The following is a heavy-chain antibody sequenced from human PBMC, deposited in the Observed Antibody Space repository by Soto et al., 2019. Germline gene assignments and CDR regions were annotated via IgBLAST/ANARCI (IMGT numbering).Heavy chain of an antibody. V-gene: IGHV1-69*08. CDR3: ARDPYSGSSPYY. J-gene: IGHJ4*02. CDR2: IIPILGIA. Sequence: QVQLVQSGAEVKTPGSSVKVSCKASGGTFSSYTISWVRQAPGQGLEWMGRIIPILGIANYAQKFQGRVTITADKSTSTAYMELSSLRSEDTAVYYGARDPYSGSSPYYWGQGTLVTVSS. CDR1: GGTFSSYT. D-gene: IGHD1-26*01.